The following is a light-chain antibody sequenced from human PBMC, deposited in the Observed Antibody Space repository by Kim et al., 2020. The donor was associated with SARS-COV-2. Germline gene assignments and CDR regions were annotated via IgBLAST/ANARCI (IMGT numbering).Light chain of an antibody. V-gene: IGKV1-17*03. J-gene: IGKJ2*01. Sequence: CAAVGDRVAITCRASQGISNYVAWFQQKPGEVPKRLIYAASNLQSGVPSRFSGSGSGTDFTLAISSLQPEDFATYYCLQHKSYPYTFGQGTRLEI. CDR3: LQHKSYPYT. CDR2: AAS. CDR1: QGISNY.